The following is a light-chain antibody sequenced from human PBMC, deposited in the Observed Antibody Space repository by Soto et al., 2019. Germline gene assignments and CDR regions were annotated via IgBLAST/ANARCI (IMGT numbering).Light chain of an antibody. V-gene: IGKV1-12*01. CDR1: QGINSW. CDR3: QQANTFALT. Sequence: DIQMTQSPSSVSASVGERVTITCRASQGINSWLAWYQQKSGKAPKLLIYSASSLVSGVPSRFSGSGSGTDFTLTISSLQPEDFATYYCQQANTFALTFGGGTKVDIK. CDR2: SAS. J-gene: IGKJ4*01.